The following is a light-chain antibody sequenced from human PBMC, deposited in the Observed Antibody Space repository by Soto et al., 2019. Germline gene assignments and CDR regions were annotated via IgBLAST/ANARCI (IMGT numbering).Light chain of an antibody. Sequence: IQLTQSPSTRSASVGDRVTITCRASQSISNRLALYQQKPGKAPKLLIYDASTLESGVPSRFSGSGSGTEFTLTISSLQPDDFATYYCQQYNSYSRTFGQGTKVDIK. V-gene: IGKV1-5*01. CDR2: DAS. CDR1: QSISNR. J-gene: IGKJ1*01. CDR3: QQYNSYSRT.